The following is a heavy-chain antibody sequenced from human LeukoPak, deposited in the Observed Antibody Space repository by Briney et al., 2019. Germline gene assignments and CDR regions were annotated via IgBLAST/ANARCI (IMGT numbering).Heavy chain of an antibody. CDR1: GFMFGEYS. Sequence: GGSLRLSCADSGFMFGEYSISWVRQAPGKGLEWVGFIRSKTYGGTAQYAASVKGRFTISRDDSRSSAYLQMNNLKTEDTAGYFCTSPEGGTYYFDYWGQGTLVTVSS. CDR2: IRSKTYGGTA. V-gene: IGHV3-49*04. J-gene: IGHJ4*02. D-gene: IGHD1-26*01. CDR3: TSPEGGTYYFDY.